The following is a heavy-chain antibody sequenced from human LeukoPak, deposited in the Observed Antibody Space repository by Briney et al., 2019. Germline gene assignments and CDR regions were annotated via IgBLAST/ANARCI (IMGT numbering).Heavy chain of an antibody. CDR1: GYTFTDYY. CDR3: AKTPPVSPYYFDY. J-gene: IGHJ4*02. D-gene: IGHD3-16*01. V-gene: IGHV1-2*06. CDR2: INPNSGGT. Sequence: ASVKVSCKASGYTFTDYYMHWVRQAPGLGLEWMGRINPNSGGTTYAQKFQGRVTMTRDTSITTAYMELSRLRSDDTAVYYCAKTPPVSPYYFDYWGQGTLVTVSS.